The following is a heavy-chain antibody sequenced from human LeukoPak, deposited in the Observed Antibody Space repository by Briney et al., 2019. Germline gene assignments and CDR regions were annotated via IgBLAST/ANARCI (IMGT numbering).Heavy chain of an antibody. J-gene: IGHJ4*02. D-gene: IGHD5-12*01. V-gene: IGHV3-66*01. Sequence: GGSLRLSCAASGFTVSSNYMSWVRQAPGKGLEWDSVIYSGGSTYYADSVKGRFTISRDNSKNTLYLQMNSLRAEDTAVYYCARRADIFSGYDLLNYSGQGTLVTVSS. CDR1: GFTVSSNY. CDR2: IYSGGST. CDR3: ARRADIFSGYDLLNY.